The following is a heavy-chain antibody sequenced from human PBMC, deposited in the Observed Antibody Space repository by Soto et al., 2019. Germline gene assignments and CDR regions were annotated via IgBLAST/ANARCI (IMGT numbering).Heavy chain of an antibody. CDR2: IYHSGST. Sequence: SETLSLTCAVSGGSISSGTYSWSWIRQPPGKGLEWIGYIYHSGSTYNNPSLKSRVSISVDRSKNQFSLKLSSVTAADTAVYYCARDSQYCSCGTCYSWFDPWGQGTLVTVSS. CDR3: ARDSQYCSCGTCYSWFDP. V-gene: IGHV4-30-2*01. D-gene: IGHD2-15*01. CDR1: GGSISSGTYS. J-gene: IGHJ5*02.